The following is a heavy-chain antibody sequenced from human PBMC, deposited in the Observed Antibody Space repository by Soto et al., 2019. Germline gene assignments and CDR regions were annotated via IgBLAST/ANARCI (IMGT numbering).Heavy chain of an antibody. CDR1: GFTFSTYA. D-gene: IGHD6-13*01. CDR2: ITGSGDRT. CDR3: ARMYSSSCDY. Sequence: EVQLLESGGDLVQPGGSLRLSCAASGFTFSTYAMRWVRQAPGKGLEWVPSITGSGDRTYYADSVKGRFTISRDNSQSTLHLQMNSLRAEDTAVYYCARMYSSSCDYWGQGTLVTVSS. J-gene: IGHJ4*02. V-gene: IGHV3-23*01.